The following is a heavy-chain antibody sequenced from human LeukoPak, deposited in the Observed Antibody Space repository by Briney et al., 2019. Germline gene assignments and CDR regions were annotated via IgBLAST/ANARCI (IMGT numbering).Heavy chain of an antibody. CDR3: ARDAGYGYDRFDY. V-gene: IGHV3-48*03. Sequence: GGSLRLSCAASGFTFSSYEMNWVRQAPGKGLEWVSYISRSSTTIYYADSVKGRFTISRDNAKNSLYLQMDSLRAEDTAVYYCARDAGYGYDRFDYWGQGTQVTVSS. J-gene: IGHJ4*02. D-gene: IGHD5-18*01. CDR2: ISRSSTTI. CDR1: GFTFSSYE.